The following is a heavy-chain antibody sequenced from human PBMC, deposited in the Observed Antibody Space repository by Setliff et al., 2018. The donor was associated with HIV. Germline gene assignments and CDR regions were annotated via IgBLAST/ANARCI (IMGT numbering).Heavy chain of an antibody. CDR2: IIPIVTIA. D-gene: IGHD3-22*01. Sequence: SVKVSCKASGGSFTSYTFSWVRQAPGQGLEWMGRIIPIVTIAHYAEQFVGRVTITADKSTSTTYMEVSSLRSEDTAVYYCAGERPGDHYESTGYQLADWFDPWGQGTLVTVSS. CDR1: GGSFTSYT. V-gene: IGHV1-69*04. CDR3: AGERPGDHYESTGYQLADWFDP. J-gene: IGHJ5*02.